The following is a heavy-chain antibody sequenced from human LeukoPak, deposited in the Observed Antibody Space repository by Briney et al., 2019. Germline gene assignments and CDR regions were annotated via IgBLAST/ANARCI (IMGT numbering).Heavy chain of an antibody. V-gene: IGHV3-23*01. D-gene: IGHD2-15*01. CDR2: ISGSGGST. CDR1: GFTFSSYA. J-gene: IGHJ6*02. CDR3: AREGCSGGSCYGDRAYYYYYGMDV. Sequence: GGSLRLSCAASGFTFSSYAMSWVRQAPGKGLEWVSAISGSGGSTYYADSVKGRFTISRDNSKNTLYLQMNSLRAEDTAVYYCAREGCSGGSCYGDRAYYYYYGMDVWGQGTTVTVSS.